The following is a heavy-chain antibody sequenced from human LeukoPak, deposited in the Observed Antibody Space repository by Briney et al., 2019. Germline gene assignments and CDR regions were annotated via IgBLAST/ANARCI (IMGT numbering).Heavy chain of an antibody. CDR2: IYYSGST. V-gene: IGHV4-59*01. J-gene: IGHJ3*02. CDR3: ARDLYDYGDYFDAFDI. CDR1: GGSISSYY. Sequence: SETLSLTCTVSGGSISSYYWSWIWQPPGKGLEWIGYIYYSGSTNYNPSLKSRVTISVDTSKNQFSLKLSSVTAADTAVYYCARDLYDYGDYFDAFDIWGQGTMVTVSS. D-gene: IGHD4-17*01.